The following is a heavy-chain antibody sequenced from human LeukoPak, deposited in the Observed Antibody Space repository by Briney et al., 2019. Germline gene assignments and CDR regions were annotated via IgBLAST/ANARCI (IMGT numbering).Heavy chain of an antibody. CDR3: ARDRIGYLDAFDI. Sequence: GGSLRLSCAASGFTFSSYAMHWVRQAPGKGLEWVAGIWYDGSNKYYEDSVKGRFTNSRDNSKNTLYLQMNSLRAEDTAVYYCARDRIGYLDAFDIWGQGTMVTVSS. J-gene: IGHJ3*02. D-gene: IGHD3-22*01. CDR1: GFTFSSYA. V-gene: IGHV3-33*01. CDR2: IWYDGSNK.